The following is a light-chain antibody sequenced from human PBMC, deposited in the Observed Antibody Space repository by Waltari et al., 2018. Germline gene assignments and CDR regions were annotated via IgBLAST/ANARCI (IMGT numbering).Light chain of an antibody. Sequence: SYELTQPPSVSVSPGQTARITCSGDALPKQYAYWFQQKPGQAPVLVIYKDSERPSGIPERFSGFSSGTTVTLTIGGVQAEDEAEYYCQSPDSRGTQGVFGGGTKLTVL. J-gene: IGLJ3*02. V-gene: IGLV3-25*03. CDR2: KDS. CDR1: ALPKQY. CDR3: QSPDSRGTQGV.